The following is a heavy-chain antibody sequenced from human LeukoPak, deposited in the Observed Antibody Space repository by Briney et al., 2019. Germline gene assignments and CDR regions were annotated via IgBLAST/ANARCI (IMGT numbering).Heavy chain of an antibody. V-gene: IGHV4-59*12. CDR1: GGSFSSYY. CDR3: VREILYCSGGSCYRGPFDN. Sequence: SETLSLTCTVSGGSFSSYYWSWIRQPPGKGLEWIGYIYYSGSTNYNPSLKSRVTISVDTSKNQFSLKLSSVTAADTAVYYCVREILYCSGGSCYRGPFDNWGQGTLVTVSA. D-gene: IGHD2-15*01. J-gene: IGHJ4*02. CDR2: IYYSGST.